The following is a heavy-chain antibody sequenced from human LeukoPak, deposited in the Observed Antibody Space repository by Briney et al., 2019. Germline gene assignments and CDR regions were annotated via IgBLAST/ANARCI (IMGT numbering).Heavy chain of an antibody. V-gene: IGHV4-31*03. J-gene: IGHJ4*02. Sequence: SQTLSLTCTVSGGSISSGGYCWSWIRQHPGKGLEWIGYIYYSGSTYYNPSLKSRVTISVDTSKNQFSLKLSSVTAADTAVYYCARSPRITMVRGVISGFDYWGQGTLVTVSS. CDR3: ARSPRITMVRGVISGFDY. CDR2: IYYSGST. CDR1: GGSISSGGYC. D-gene: IGHD3-10*01.